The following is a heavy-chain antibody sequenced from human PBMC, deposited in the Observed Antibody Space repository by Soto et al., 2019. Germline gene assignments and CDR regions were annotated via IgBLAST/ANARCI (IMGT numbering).Heavy chain of an antibody. J-gene: IGHJ6*02. Sequence: QVQLVQSGAEVKKPGSSVKVSCKASGGTFSSYAISWVRQAPGQGLEWRGGIIPISGTANYAQKFQGRVTITEDESTSTAYMELSSLRSEDTAVYYCARSQGSSTSLEIYYYYYYGMDVWGQGTTVTVSS. CDR2: IIPISGTA. CDR3: ARSQGSSTSLEIYYYYYYGMDV. CDR1: GGTFSSYA. D-gene: IGHD2-2*01. V-gene: IGHV1-69*01.